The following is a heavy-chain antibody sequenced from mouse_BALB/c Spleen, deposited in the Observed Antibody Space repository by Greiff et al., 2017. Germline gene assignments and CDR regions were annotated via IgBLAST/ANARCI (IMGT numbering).Heavy chain of an antibody. CDR2: INPGSGGT. CDR3: ARTDYGSSYFDD. J-gene: IGHJ2*01. CDR1: GYAFTNYL. D-gene: IGHD1-1*01. Sequence: QVQLKQSGAELVRPGTSVKVSCKASGYAFTNYLIEWVKQRPGQGLEWIGVINPGSGGTNYNEKFKGKATLTADKSSSTAYLQLSSLTSDDSAVYFCARTDYGSSYFDDWGQGTTLTVSS. V-gene: IGHV1-54*01.